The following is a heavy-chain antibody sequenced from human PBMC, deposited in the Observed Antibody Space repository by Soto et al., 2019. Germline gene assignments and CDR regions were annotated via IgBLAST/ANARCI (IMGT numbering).Heavy chain of an antibody. CDR1: GGSISSGDYY. CDR2: IYYSGST. Sequence: TLSLTCTVSGGSISSGDYYWSWIRQPPGKGLEWIGYIYYSGSTYYNPSLKSRVTISVDTSKNQFSLKLSSVTAADTAVYYCARGIDNWNYEHYGMYVWGQGTTVPVSS. CDR3: ARGIDNWNYEHYGMYV. D-gene: IGHD1-7*01. V-gene: IGHV4-30-4*01. J-gene: IGHJ6*02.